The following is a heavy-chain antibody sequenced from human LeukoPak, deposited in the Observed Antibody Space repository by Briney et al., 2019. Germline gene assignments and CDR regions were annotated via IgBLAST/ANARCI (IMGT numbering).Heavy chain of an antibody. CDR3: ARWMGRMVGFDY. J-gene: IGHJ4*02. D-gene: IGHD2-8*01. Sequence: ASVKVSCKASGYTVTSYYMHWVRQAPGQGLEWMGIINPSGGSTSYAQKFQGRVTMTRDTSTSTVYMELSSLRSEDTAVYYCARWMGRMVGFDYWGQGTLDTVSS. V-gene: IGHV1-46*01. CDR2: INPSGGST. CDR1: GYTVTSYY.